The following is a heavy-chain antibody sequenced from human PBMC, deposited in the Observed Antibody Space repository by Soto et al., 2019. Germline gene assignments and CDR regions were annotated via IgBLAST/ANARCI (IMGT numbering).Heavy chain of an antibody. CDR3: AILTMTTSPDAFDI. Sequence: QVQLVQSGAEVKKPGASVKVSCKASGYTFTGYYMHWVRQAPGQGLEWMGWINPNSGGTNYAQKFQGWVTMTRDTSISTAFMELSRLRSDDTAVYYFAILTMTTSPDAFDIWGQGTMVTVSS. CDR1: GYTFTGYY. CDR2: INPNSGGT. J-gene: IGHJ3*02. V-gene: IGHV1-2*04. D-gene: IGHD3-22*01.